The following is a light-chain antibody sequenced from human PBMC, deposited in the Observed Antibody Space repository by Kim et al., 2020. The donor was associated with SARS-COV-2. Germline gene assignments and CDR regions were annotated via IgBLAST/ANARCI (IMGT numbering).Light chain of an antibody. J-gene: IGLJ2*01. V-gene: IGLV1-51*01. CDR2: DNN. CDR3: ATWDSSLYVVI. Sequence: QSVLTQPPSVSAAPGQKVTISCSGSSSNIGDNYVSWYQQLPGTAPKLLIFDNNQRPSGIPDRFSGSRSGTSATLGITGLQTGDEADYYCATWDSSLYVVIFGGGTQLTVL. CDR1: SSNIGDNY.